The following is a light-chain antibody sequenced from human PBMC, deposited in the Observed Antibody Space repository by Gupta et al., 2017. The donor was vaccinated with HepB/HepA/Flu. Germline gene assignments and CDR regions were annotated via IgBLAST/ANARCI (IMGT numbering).Light chain of an antibody. CDR1: QSVSSY. J-gene: IGKJ3*01. Sequence: ETVLTQSPGTLSLSPGERATLSCRASQSVSSYLAWYQHKPGQAPRLLIYDASNRATGITARCSGSGVGTDFNLTISSREPEDFEVYYCQQRNNGHPLLTFGHGTKVDIK. V-gene: IGKV3-11*01. CDR2: DAS. CDR3: QQRNNGHPLLT.